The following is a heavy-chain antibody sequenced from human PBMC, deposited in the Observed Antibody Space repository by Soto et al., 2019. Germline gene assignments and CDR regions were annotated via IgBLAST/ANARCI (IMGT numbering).Heavy chain of an antibody. CDR2: ISGGGDSS. CDR1: VFTFSNYA. J-gene: IGHJ4*01. CDR3: AYKCGVDFRSGFYY. V-gene: IGHV3-23*01. D-gene: IGHD1-20*01. Sequence: EVQLFESGGVLVQPGGSLRLSCAVSVFTFSNYAMSWVRKAPGKGLEWVSGISGGGDSSYYADSVKCRFTISRDNSKNTLYLHMNSLRAEDTSVYYCAYKCGVDFRSGFYYWCQG.